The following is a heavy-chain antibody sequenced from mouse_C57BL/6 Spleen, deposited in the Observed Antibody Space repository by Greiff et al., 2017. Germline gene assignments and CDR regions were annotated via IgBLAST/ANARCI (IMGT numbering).Heavy chain of an antibody. CDR2: ISYDGSN. Sequence: ESGPGLVKPSQSLSLTCSVTGYSITSGYYWNWIRQFPGNKLAWMGYISYDGSNNYNPSLKNRISLTRDTSKNQFFLKLNSVTTEDTATYYWARGYDYRAWFAYWGQGTLVTVSA. CDR3: ARGYDYRAWFAY. D-gene: IGHD2-4*01. CDR1: GYSITSGYY. J-gene: IGHJ3*01. V-gene: IGHV3-6*01.